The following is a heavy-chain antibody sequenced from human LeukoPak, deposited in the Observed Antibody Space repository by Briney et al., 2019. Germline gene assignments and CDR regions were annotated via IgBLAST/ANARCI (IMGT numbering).Heavy chain of an antibody. CDR2: INHSGST. J-gene: IGHJ6*02. Sequence: PSETLSLTCAVYGGSFSGYYWSWIRQPPGKGLEWIGEINHSGSTNYNPSLKSRVTISVDKSKNQFSLKLSSVTAADTAVYYCARDRHYYDSSGYFSYYYGMDVWGQGTTVTVSS. V-gene: IGHV4-34*01. CDR1: GGSFSGYY. D-gene: IGHD3-22*01. CDR3: ARDRHYYDSSGYFSYYYGMDV.